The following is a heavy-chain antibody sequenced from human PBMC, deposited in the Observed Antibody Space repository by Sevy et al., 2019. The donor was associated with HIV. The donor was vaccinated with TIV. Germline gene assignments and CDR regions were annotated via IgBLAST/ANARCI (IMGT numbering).Heavy chain of an antibody. Sequence: GGSLRLSCAASGFTFSIFDLDWVRQAPGKGLEWVSYIRGSSGSYMPYYADSVKGPFTISRDNAKNSLYLQMNSLRDEDTGVYYCTRNRGYHTFDHWGQGTLVTVSS. D-gene: IGHD5-12*01. CDR3: TRNRGYHTFDH. J-gene: IGHJ4*02. CDR2: IRGSSGSY. CDR1: GFTFSIFD. V-gene: IGHV3-48*02.